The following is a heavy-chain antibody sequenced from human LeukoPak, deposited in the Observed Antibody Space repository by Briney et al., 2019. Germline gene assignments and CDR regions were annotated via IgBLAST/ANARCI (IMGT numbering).Heavy chain of an antibody. J-gene: IGHJ5*02. V-gene: IGHV1-18*04. CDR3: ARSGRVGTPWYNWFDP. CDR2: ISAYNGNT. Sequence: GASVKVSCKASGYTFTSYYMHWVRQAPGQGLEWMGWISAYNGNTNYAQKLQGRVTMTTDTSTSTAYMELRSLRSDDTAVYYCARSGRVGTPWYNWFDPWGQGTLVTVSS. D-gene: IGHD1-1*01. CDR1: GYTFTSYY.